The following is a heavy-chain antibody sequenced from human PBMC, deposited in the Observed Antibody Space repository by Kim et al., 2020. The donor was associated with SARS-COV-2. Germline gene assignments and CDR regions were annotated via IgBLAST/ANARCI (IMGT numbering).Heavy chain of an antibody. D-gene: IGHD3-22*01. J-gene: IGHJ4*02. V-gene: IGHV3-30*02. Sequence: VEGRFTITRDNSKNTLYLQMNSLRTEDTARYYCVKEAAFTTIVVDYYFDYWGQGTLVTVSS. CDR3: VKEAAFTTIVVDYYFDY.